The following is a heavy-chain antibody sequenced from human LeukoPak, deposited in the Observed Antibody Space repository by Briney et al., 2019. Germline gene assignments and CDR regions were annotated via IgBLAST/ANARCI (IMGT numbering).Heavy chain of an antibody. Sequence: GGSLRLSCAASGFTFNSYEMSWVRQAPGKGLEWISYISSSGSTTYYADSVKGRFTISRDNSKNTLYLQMNSLRAEDTAVYYCAKSHGYSYGFDYWGQGTLVTVSS. J-gene: IGHJ4*02. D-gene: IGHD5-18*01. CDR3: AKSHGYSYGFDY. CDR2: ISSSGSTT. V-gene: IGHV3-48*03. CDR1: GFTFNSYE.